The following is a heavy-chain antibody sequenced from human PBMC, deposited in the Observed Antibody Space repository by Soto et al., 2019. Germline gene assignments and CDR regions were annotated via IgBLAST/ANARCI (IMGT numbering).Heavy chain of an antibody. J-gene: IGHJ4*02. Sequence: GGSLRLSCAASGFTFSSYAMSWVRQAPGKGLEWVSAISGSGGSTYYADSVKGRFTISRDNSKNTLYLQMNSLRAEDTAVYYCAKRVARGYCSGGSCYYPPDYWGQGTLVTVSS. CDR2: ISGSGGST. CDR3: AKRVARGYCSGGSCYYPPDY. V-gene: IGHV3-23*01. D-gene: IGHD2-15*01. CDR1: GFTFSSYA.